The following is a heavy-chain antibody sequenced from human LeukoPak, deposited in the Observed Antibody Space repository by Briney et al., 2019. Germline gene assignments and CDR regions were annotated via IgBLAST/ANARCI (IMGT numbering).Heavy chain of an antibody. J-gene: IGHJ4*02. CDR1: GFTFSSYS. D-gene: IGHD3-22*01. CDR2: SRNKAHSYTT. Sequence: GGSLRLSCAASGFTFSSYSMNWVRQAPGKGLEWVGRSRNKAHSYTTEYAASVKGRFTISRDDSKNSLHLQMNSLKTEDTAVYYCARDSYDGSGYYFEHWGQGTLVTVSS. CDR3: ARDSYDGSGYYFEH. V-gene: IGHV3-72*01.